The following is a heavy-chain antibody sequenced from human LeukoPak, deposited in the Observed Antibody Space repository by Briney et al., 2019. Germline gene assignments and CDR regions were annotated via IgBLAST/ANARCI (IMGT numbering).Heavy chain of an antibody. CDR2: INTKSGRT. V-gene: IGHV1-2*02. Sequence: ASVKVSCKATSRISWVRQAPGQGLEWMGWINTKSGRTSSARKFQGRVTMTRDPSITTVYMDMAWLTSDDTAIYFCARADFIDAGPYLIGPWGQGTLVTVSS. CDR1: TSR. J-gene: IGHJ5*02. D-gene: IGHD3-3*01. CDR3: ARADFIDAGPYLIGP.